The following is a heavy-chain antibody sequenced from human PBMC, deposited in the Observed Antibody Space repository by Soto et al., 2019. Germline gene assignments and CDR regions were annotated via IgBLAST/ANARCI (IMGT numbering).Heavy chain of an antibody. D-gene: IGHD3-22*01. J-gene: IGHJ5*02. CDR3: ARHSGYYYDSSGYYPWFDP. V-gene: IGHV4-59*08. CDR2: IYYSGST. Sequence: SETLSLTCTVSGCSISSYYWSWIRQPPGKGLEWIGYIYYSGSTNYNPSLKSRVTISVDTSKNQFSLKPSSVTAADTAVYYCARHSGYYYDSSGYYPWFDPWGQGTLVTVSS. CDR1: GCSISSYY.